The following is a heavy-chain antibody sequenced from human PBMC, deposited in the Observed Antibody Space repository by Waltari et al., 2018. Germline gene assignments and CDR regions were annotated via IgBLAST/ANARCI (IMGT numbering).Heavy chain of an antibody. CDR2: IYYSGST. D-gene: IGHD3-16*01. CDR3: ATGGGWSHRNWFDP. J-gene: IGHJ5*02. CDR1: GGSISSHY. V-gene: IGHV4-59*11. Sequence: QVQLQESGPGLVKPSETLSLTCTVSGGSISSHYWSWIRQPPGKGLEWIGYIYYSGSTNYNPSLKSRVTISVDTSKNQFSLKLSSVTAADTAVYYCATGGGWSHRNWFDPWGQGTLVTVSS.